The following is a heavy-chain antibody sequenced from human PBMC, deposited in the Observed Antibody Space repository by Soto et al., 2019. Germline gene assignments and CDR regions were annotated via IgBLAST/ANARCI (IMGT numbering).Heavy chain of an antibody. CDR3: ARGPIAAGGIGGFDY. D-gene: IGHD6-13*01. CDR1: GGSFSGYY. V-gene: IGHV4-34*01. Sequence: SETLSLTCAVYGGSFSGYYWSWIRQPPGKGLEWIGEINHSGSTNYNPSLKSPVTISVDTSKNKFSLKLSPVTAADTAVYYCARGPIAAGGIGGFDYWGQGTLVTVSS. CDR2: INHSGST. J-gene: IGHJ4*02.